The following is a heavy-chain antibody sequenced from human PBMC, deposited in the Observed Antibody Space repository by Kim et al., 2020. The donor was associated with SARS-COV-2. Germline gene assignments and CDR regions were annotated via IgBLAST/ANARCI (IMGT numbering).Heavy chain of an antibody. V-gene: IGHV4-61*02. J-gene: IGHJ4*02. Sequence: SETLSLTCTVSGGSISSGSYYWSWIRQPAGKGLEWIGRIYTSGSTNYNPSLKSRVTISVDTSKNQFSLKLSSVTAADTAVYYCARERFGLEYWGQGTLVTVSS. CDR2: IYTSGST. CDR3: ARERFGLEY. D-gene: IGHD3-10*01. CDR1: GGSISSGSYY.